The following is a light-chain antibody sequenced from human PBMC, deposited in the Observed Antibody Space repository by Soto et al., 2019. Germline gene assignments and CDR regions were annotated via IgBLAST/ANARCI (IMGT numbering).Light chain of an antibody. CDR1: QSVGKY. Sequence: DIVLTQSPATLSLSPGERATLSYRASQSVGKYLVWYQQKPGQAPRLLIFDVSNRTTGIPARFSGSGSGTDFTLTISSLEPEDFAVYYCQQRGNWPPTFGQGTKLEIK. J-gene: IGKJ2*01. CDR2: DVS. CDR3: QQRGNWPPT. V-gene: IGKV3-11*01.